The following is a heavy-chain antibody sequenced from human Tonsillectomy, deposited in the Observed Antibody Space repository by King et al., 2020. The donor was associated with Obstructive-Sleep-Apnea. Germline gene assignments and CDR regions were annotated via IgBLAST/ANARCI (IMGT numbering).Heavy chain of an antibody. D-gene: IGHD4-11*01. V-gene: IGHV3-33*01. Sequence: VQLVESGGGVVQPGRSLRLSCAASGFTFSSYGMHWVRQAPGKGLEWVAVIWYDGSNKYYADSVKGRFTISRDNSKNTLYLQMNSLRAEDTAVYYCAGDGGIGTTSGLSKGDYWGQGTLVTVSS. CDR2: IWYDGSNK. CDR1: GFTFSSYG. CDR3: AGDGGIGTTSGLSKGDY. J-gene: IGHJ4*02.